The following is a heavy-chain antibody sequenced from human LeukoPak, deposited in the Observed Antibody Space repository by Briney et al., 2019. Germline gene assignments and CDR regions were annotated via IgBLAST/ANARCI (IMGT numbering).Heavy chain of an antibody. CDR1: GDSVSSGSAA. CDR3: ARGREDPNWFDP. D-gene: IGHD1-26*01. Sequence: QTLSLTCAISGDSVSSGSAAWNWIRQSPSRGLEWLGRTYYRSKWYSEYAVSVRSRITISPDTSKNQFSLQLNSVTPEDTAVYYCARGREDPNWFDPWGQGTLVTVSS. V-gene: IGHV6-1*01. CDR2: TYYRSKWYS. J-gene: IGHJ5*02.